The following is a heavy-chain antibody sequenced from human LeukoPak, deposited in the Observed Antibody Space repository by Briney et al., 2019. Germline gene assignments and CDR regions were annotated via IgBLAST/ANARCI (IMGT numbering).Heavy chain of an antibody. CDR3: ARSRRLYWYFDL. CDR2: INSDGSST. CDR1: GFTFSSYW. V-gene: IGHV3-74*01. D-gene: IGHD4-17*01. J-gene: IGHJ2*01. Sequence: GGSLRLSCAASGFTFSSYWMHWVRQVPGKGVVWVSYINSDGSSTSYADSVKGRFTISRDNAKSTLYLQMNSLRAEDTAVYYSARSRRLYWYFDLWGRGNLVTVSS.